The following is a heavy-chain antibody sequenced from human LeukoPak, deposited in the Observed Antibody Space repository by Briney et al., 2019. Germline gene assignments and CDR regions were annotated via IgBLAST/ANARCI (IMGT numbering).Heavy chain of an antibody. D-gene: IGHD3-22*01. V-gene: IGHV3-30*01. J-gene: IGHJ3*01. CDR3: AGDEYYDGRSGYLDFEG. CDR2: ISSDGRNK. CDR1: GFTFTSYA. Sequence: GRSLKLSCEASGFTFTSYAMHWVRQATGKGLEWVGVISSDGRNKYYADSVKGRFTISRDNSKNTPYLKMNSLRAEDTAVYYCAGDEYYDGRSGYLDFEGRGQGTIVT.